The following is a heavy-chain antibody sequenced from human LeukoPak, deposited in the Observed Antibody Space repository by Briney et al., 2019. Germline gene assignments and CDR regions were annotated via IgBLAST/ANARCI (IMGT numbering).Heavy chain of an antibody. V-gene: IGHV3-23*01. CDR1: GFTFNNYV. D-gene: IGHD3-10*01. Sequence: GGSLRLSCAVSGFTFNNYVMSWVRQAPGKGLEWVSAISGSGATTHYTDSVRGRFTISRDNSKNTLYLQMNSLRVEDTAVYYCAKPFTYGSGSSFQTFDSWGQGILVTVPS. CDR3: AKPFTYGSGSSFQTFDS. J-gene: IGHJ4*02. CDR2: ISGSGATT.